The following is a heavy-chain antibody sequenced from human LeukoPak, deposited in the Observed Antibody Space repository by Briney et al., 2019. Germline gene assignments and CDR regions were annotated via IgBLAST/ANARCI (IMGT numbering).Heavy chain of an antibody. CDR1: GGSVNSGSYY. Sequence: SETLSLTCTVSGGSVNSGSYYWSWIRQPPGKGLDWIGYIYYTGNTNYNPSLTSRVTISVDMSKNQFSLKLNSVTAAATAVYFCARHDYGGNHRFDYWGQGTLVTASS. CDR3: ARHDYGGNHRFDY. V-gene: IGHV4-61*01. D-gene: IGHD4-23*01. J-gene: IGHJ4*02. CDR2: IYYTGNT.